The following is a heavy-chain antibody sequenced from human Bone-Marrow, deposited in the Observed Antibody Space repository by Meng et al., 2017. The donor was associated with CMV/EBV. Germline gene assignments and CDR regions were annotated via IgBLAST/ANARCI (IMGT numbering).Heavy chain of an antibody. CDR1: GGSFSGYY. J-gene: IGHJ6*02. CDR2: INHSGST. CDR3: ARGQRYHPYYYYGMDV. D-gene: IGHD2-2*01. Sequence: GSLRLSCAVYGGSFSGYYWSWIRQPPGKGLEWIGEINHSGSTNYNPSLKSRVTISVDTSKNQFSLKLSSVTAADTAVYYCARGQRYHPYYYYGMDVWGQGTTVTVYS. V-gene: IGHV4-34*01.